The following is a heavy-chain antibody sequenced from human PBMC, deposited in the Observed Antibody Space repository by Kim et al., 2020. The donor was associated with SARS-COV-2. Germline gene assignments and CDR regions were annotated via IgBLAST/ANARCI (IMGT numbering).Heavy chain of an antibody. Sequence: SETLSLTCTVSGGSISSYYWSWIRQPPGKGLEWIGYIYYSGSTNYNPSLKSRVTISVDTSKNQFSLKLSSVTAADTAVYYCARQHYYCNYYYGMDVWGQGTTVTVSS. J-gene: IGHJ6*02. D-gene: IGHD2-15*01. V-gene: IGHV4-59*08. CDR1: GGSISSYY. CDR3: ARQHYYCNYYYGMDV. CDR2: IYYSGST.